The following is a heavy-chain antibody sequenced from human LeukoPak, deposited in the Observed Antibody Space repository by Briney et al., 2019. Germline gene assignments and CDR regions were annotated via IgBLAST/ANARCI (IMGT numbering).Heavy chain of an antibody. CDR1: GYTFTSYY. J-gene: IGHJ5*02. CDR3: ARGRRVLRFLEWLSPFDP. D-gene: IGHD3-3*01. Sequence: GASVKVSCKASGYTFTSYYMHWVRQAPGQGLEWMGIINPSGGSTSYAQKFQGRVTMTRDTSTSTVYMELSSLRSEDTAVYYCARGRRVLRFLEWLSPFDPWGQGTLVTVSS. V-gene: IGHV1-46*01. CDR2: INPSGGST.